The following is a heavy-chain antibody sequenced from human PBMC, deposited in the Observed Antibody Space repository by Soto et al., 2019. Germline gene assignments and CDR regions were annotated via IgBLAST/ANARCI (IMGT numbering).Heavy chain of an antibody. D-gene: IGHD3-10*01. V-gene: IGHV4-31*03. J-gene: IGHJ3*02. Sequence: TSETLSLTCTVSGGSIGTSIYYWSWIRQHPGKGLEWIGYINYSGSTYYNPSLKSRVTISIDTSKKQFSLKLNSVTAADTAVYYCARDLHYSGSGSENDAFDIWGQGTMVT. CDR3: ARDLHYSGSGSENDAFDI. CDR1: GGSIGTSIYY. CDR2: INYSGST.